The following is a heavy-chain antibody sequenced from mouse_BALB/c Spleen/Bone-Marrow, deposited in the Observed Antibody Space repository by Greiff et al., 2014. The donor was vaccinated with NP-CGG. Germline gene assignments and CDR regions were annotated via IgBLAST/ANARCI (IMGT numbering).Heavy chain of an antibody. CDR3: SSYAMDY. J-gene: IGHJ4*01. Sequence: VQLQQSGAELVKPWASVKLSCTASGFNIKDTYMHWVKQRPEQGLEWIGRIDPANGNTKYDPKFQGKATITADTSSNTAYLQLSSLTSEDTAVYYGSSYAMDYWGQGTSVTVSS. V-gene: IGHV14-3*02. CDR1: GFNIKDTY. CDR2: IDPANGNT.